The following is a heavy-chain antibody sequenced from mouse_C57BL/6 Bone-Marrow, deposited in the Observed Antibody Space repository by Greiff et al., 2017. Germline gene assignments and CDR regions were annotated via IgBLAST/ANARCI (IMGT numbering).Heavy chain of an antibody. CDR2: IDPSDSET. Sequence: QVQLQQPGAELVRPGSSVKLSCKASGYTFTSYWMHWVKQRPIQGLEWIGNIDPSDSETHYNQKFKDKATLTVDKSSSTAYIPLSSLTSEGSAVYYCAALITTVVGGYWGQGTTLTVSS. V-gene: IGHV1-52*01. J-gene: IGHJ2*01. CDR1: GYTFTSYW. D-gene: IGHD1-1*01. CDR3: AALITTVVGGY.